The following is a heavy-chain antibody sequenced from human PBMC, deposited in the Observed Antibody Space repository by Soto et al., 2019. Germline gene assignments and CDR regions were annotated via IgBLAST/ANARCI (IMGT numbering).Heavy chain of an antibody. J-gene: IGHJ4*02. CDR3: ARQGDYVDTAMVSYYFDY. CDR1: GGSFSGYY. CDR2: IYYSGST. V-gene: IGHV4-59*08. Sequence: SETLSLTCAVYGGSFSGYYWSWIRQPPGKGLEWIGYIYYSGSTNYNPSLKSRVTISVDTSKNQFSLKLSSVTAADTAVYYCARQGDYVDTAMVSYYFDYWGQGTLVTVSS. D-gene: IGHD5-18*01.